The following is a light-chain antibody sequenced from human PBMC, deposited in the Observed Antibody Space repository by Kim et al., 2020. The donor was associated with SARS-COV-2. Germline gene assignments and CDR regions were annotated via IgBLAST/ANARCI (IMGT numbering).Light chain of an antibody. CDR2: GAS. J-gene: IGKJ4*01. CDR3: QQYGSSPLT. V-gene: IGKV3-20*01. CDR1: QSVSSSY. Sequence: EIVLTQSPGTLSLSPGERATLSCRASQSVSSSYLAWYQQKPGQAPRLLIYGASSRATGIPDRFSGSGSGTDFTLTISRLEPEDFAVYYCQQYGSSPLTFVGGTKVDSK.